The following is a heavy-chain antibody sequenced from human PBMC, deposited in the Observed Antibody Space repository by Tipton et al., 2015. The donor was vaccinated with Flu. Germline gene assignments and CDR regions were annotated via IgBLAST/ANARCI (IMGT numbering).Heavy chain of an antibody. CDR2: IYTSGST. D-gene: IGHD2-2*01. CDR3: ASFYCSSTSCYRNWFDP. J-gene: IGHJ5*02. CDR1: GGSISSYY. Sequence: TLSLTCTASGGSISSYYWSWIRQPAGKGLEWIGRIYTSGSTNYNPSLKSRVTISVDTSKNQFSLKLSSVTAADTAVYYCASFYCSSTSCYRNWFDPWGQGTLVTVSS. V-gene: IGHV4-4*07.